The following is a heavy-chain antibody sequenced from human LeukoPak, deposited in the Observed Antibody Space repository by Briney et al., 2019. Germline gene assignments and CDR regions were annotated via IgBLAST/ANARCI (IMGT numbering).Heavy chain of an antibody. CDR1: GFTFSSYA. V-gene: IGHV3-23*01. CDR3: AKRYDFWSAYLDY. D-gene: IGHD3-3*01. CDR2: IIGSGGST. Sequence: QAGGSLRLSCAASGFTFSSYAMSWVRQAPGKGLEWVSTIIGSGGSTYYADSVKGRFTISRDNSKSTLYLQMNSLRAEDTAVYYCAKRYDFWSAYLDYWGQGTLVTVSS. J-gene: IGHJ4*02.